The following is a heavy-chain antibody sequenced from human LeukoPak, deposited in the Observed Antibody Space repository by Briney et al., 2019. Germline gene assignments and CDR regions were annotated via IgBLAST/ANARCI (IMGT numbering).Heavy chain of an antibody. CDR1: GFTFSSSW. D-gene: IGHD2-8*01. Sequence: GGTLRLSCAASGFTFSSSWMTWVRQAPGKGLEWVASIREDGSEKTSVDSVKGRFTISRDNAKNSLYLQMDSLRAEDTAVYYCARGPTNGQAFDYWGQGTLVSVSS. CDR2: IREDGSEK. V-gene: IGHV3-7*01. CDR3: ARGPTNGQAFDY. J-gene: IGHJ4*02.